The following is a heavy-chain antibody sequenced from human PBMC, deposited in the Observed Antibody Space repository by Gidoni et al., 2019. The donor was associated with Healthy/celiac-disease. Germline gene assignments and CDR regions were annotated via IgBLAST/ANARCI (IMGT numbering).Heavy chain of an antibody. V-gene: IGHV3-30*18. Sequence: QVQLVESGGCVVQPGRSLRPSWAASGFPFSSYGMHWVRQAPGKGLEWLAVISYDGSNKYYADSVKGRFTISRDNSKNTLYLQMNSLRAEDTAVYYCAKDQSSGRTFDYWGQGTLVTVSS. D-gene: IGHD6-19*01. CDR1: GFPFSSYG. CDR2: ISYDGSNK. CDR3: AKDQSSGRTFDY. J-gene: IGHJ4*02.